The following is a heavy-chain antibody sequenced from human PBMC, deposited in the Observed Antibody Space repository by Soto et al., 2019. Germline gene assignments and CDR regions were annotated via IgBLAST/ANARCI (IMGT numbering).Heavy chain of an antibody. CDR2: ISYDGSNK. D-gene: IGHD3-22*01. J-gene: IGHJ4*02. CDR3: AKEQYHYYYDSSGYYYNY. Sequence: GSLRLSCAASGFTFSSYGMHWVRQAPGKGLEWVAVISYDGSNKYYADSVKGRFTISRDNSKNTLYLQMNSLRAEDTAVYYCAKEQYHYYYDSSGYYYNYWGQGTLVTVSS. CDR1: GFTFSSYG. V-gene: IGHV3-30*18.